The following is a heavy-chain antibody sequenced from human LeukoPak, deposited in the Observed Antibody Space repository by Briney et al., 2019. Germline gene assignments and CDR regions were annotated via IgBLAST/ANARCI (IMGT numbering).Heavy chain of an antibody. CDR3: ARAPLVVVIAIIPSPPNFYY. V-gene: IGHV3-30*04. CDR1: GFIFSSYA. Sequence: PGGSLRLSCAASGFIFSSYAMHWVRQAPGKGLEWVAVISYDGSHKYYADSVKGRFTISRDTCKNTLYMQMTSLRAEDTAVYFCARAPLVVVIAIIPSPPNFYYWGQGTLVTVSS. J-gene: IGHJ4*02. D-gene: IGHD2-21*01. CDR2: ISYDGSHK.